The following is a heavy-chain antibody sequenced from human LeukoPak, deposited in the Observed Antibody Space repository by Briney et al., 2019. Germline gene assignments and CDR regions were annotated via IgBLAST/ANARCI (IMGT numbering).Heavy chain of an antibody. CDR1: GFTFSSYG. J-gene: IGHJ6*03. Sequence: GGSQRLSCAASGFTFSSYGMHWVRQAPGKGPEWVAFIRYDGSNQYYADSVKGRFTISRDNSKNTLYLQMNSLRAEDTAVYYCAEDGYSAGYYYYYMDVWGKGTTVTVSS. V-gene: IGHV3-30*02. CDR2: IRYDGSNQ. CDR3: AEDGYSAGYYYYYMDV. D-gene: IGHD4-23*01.